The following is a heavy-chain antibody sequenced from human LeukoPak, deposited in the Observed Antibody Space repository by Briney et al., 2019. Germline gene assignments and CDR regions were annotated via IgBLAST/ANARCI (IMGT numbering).Heavy chain of an antibody. CDR2: IIPIFGTA. D-gene: IGHD3-9*01. J-gene: IGHJ6*04. CDR1: GGTFSSYA. CDR3: ASAAYYDILTGYYPLGDYYYYYGMDV. Sequence: SVKVSCKASGGTFSSYAISWVRQAPGQGLEWMGGIIPIFGTANYAQKLQGSVTITADESTSTAYMELSSLRSEDTAVYYCASAAYYDILTGYYPLGDYYYYYGMDVWGKGTTVTVSS. V-gene: IGHV1-69*13.